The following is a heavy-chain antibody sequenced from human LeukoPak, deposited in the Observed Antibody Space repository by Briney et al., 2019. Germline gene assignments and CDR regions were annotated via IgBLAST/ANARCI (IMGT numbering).Heavy chain of an antibody. J-gene: IGHJ6*02. CDR2: IRSKAYGGTT. CDR1: GFTFGDYA. V-gene: IGHV3-49*03. Sequence: GRSLRLSCTASGFTFGDYAMSWFRQAPGRGLEWVGFIRSKAYGGTTEYAASVKGRFTISRDDSKSIAYLQMNSLKTEDTAVYYCTRGGYYGSGRDGYYYYGMDVWGQGTMVTVSS. D-gene: IGHD3-10*01. CDR3: TRGGYYGSGRDGYYYYGMDV.